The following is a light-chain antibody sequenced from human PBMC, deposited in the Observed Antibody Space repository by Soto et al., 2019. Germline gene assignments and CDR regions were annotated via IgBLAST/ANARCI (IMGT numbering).Light chain of an antibody. CDR3: QVWDSSTDHVV. CDR2: DDS. J-gene: IGLJ2*01. CDR1: NIGSKS. V-gene: IGLV3-21*02. Sequence: SYELTQPPSVSVAPGQTARITCGGNNIGSKSVHWYQQKPGQAPVLVVYDDSVRPSGIPERFSGSNSRDTATVTISRVEAGDEADYYCQVWDSSTDHVVFGGRTKLTVL.